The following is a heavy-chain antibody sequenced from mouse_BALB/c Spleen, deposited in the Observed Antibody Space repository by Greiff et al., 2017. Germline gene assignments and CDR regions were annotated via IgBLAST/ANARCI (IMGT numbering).Heavy chain of an antibody. Sequence: EVKLQESGPGLVKPSQSLSLTCTVTGYSITSDYAWNWIRQFPGNKLEWMGYISYSGSTSYNPSLKSRISITRDTSKNQFFLQLNSVTTEDTATYYCARFYDGYYEFAYWGQGTLVTVSA. D-gene: IGHD2-3*01. V-gene: IGHV3-2*02. CDR1: GYSITSDYA. J-gene: IGHJ3*01. CDR2: ISYSGST. CDR3: ARFYDGYYEFAY.